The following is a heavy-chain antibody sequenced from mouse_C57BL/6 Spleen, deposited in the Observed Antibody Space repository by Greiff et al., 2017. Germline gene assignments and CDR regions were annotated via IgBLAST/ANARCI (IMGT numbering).Heavy chain of an antibody. J-gene: IGHJ2*01. V-gene: IGHV1-54*01. CDR1: GYAFTNYL. CDR3: ARQLSPYFDY. D-gene: IGHD3-2*02. CDR2: INPGSGGT. Sequence: VQLQQSGAELVRPGTSVKVSCKASGYAFTNYLIEWVKQRPGQGLEWIGVINPGSGGTNYNEKFKGKAKLTADKACSPAYMQLSSLSSEDSAVYFCARQLSPYFDYWGQGTTLTVSS.